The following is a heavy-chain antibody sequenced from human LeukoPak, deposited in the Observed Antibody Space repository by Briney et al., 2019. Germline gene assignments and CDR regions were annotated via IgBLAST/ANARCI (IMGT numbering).Heavy chain of an antibody. D-gene: IGHD2-15*01. CDR3: ARNYLDCSGGSCYSRLFDY. V-gene: IGHV4-59*10. CDR1: GGSFSGYY. Sequence: SETLSLTCAVYGGSFSGYYWSWIRQPPGKGLEWIGRIYTSGSTNYNPSLKSRVTMSVDTSKNQFSLKLSSVTAADTAVYYCARNYLDCSGGSCYSRLFDYWGQGTLVTVSS. J-gene: IGHJ4*02. CDR2: IYTSGST.